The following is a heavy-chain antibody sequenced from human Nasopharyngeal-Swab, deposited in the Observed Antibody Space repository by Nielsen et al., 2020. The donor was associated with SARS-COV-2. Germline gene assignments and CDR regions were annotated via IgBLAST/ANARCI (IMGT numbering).Heavy chain of an antibody. CDR3: ARVMTGHNDAFDI. V-gene: IGHV4-4*02. Sequence: SETLSLTCAVSGGSISSSNWWRWVRQPPGKGLEWIGEIYHSGSTNYNPSLKSRVTISVDKSKNQFSLKLSSVTAADTAVYYCARVMTGHNDAFDIWGQGTMVTVSS. CDR1: GGSISSSNW. J-gene: IGHJ3*02. D-gene: IGHD1-14*01. CDR2: IYHSGST.